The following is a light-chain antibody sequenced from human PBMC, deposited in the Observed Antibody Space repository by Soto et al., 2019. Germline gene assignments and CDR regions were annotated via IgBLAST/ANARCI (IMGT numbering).Light chain of an antibody. V-gene: IGKV3-20*01. J-gene: IGKJ4*01. Sequence: ENVLTQSPGTLSLSPGERATLSCRASQSVTSFYLVWYQQKAGQAPRLLIYGASTRATGISDRFSGSGSGTDFTLTISRLEPEDFAVYYCQQYGSSPLTFGGGTKVEIK. CDR3: QQYGSSPLT. CDR2: GAS. CDR1: QSVTSFY.